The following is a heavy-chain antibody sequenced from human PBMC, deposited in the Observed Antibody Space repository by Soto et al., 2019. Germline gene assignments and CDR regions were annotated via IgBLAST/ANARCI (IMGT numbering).Heavy chain of an antibody. Sequence: QVQLVQSGAEVKKPGASVKVSCKASGYTFTSYDINWVRQATGQGLEWMGWMNPNSGNTGYEQKFQGRVTMTRNTSISTAYMELSSLGSEDTAVYYCATSRAVIGDYYYGMDVWGQGTTVTVSS. D-gene: IGHD3-16*02. J-gene: IGHJ6*02. V-gene: IGHV1-8*01. CDR1: GYTFTSYD. CDR3: ATSRAVIGDYYYGMDV. CDR2: MNPNSGNT.